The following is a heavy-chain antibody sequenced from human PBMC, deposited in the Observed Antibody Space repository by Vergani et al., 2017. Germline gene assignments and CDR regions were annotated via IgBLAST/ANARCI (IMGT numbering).Heavy chain of an antibody. D-gene: IGHD3-10*01. V-gene: IGHV3-73*01. J-gene: IGHJ5*02. CDR3: TRHGKYYYGSGTLENWFDP. CDR2: IRSKANSYAT. Sequence: EVQLVESGGGLVQPGGSLRLSCAASGFTFSGSAMHWVRQASGKGLEWVGRIRSKANSYATAYAASVKGRFTISRDDSKNTAYLQMNSLKTEDTAVYYCTRHGKYYYGSGTLENWFDPWGQGTLVTVSS. CDR1: GFTFSGSA.